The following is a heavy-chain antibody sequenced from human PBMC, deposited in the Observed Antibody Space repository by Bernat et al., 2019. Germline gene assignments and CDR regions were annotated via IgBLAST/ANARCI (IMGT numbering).Heavy chain of an antibody. Sequence: QVQLVESGGGVVQPGRSLRLSCAASGFTFSSYGMHWVRQAPGKGLEWVAVIWYDGSNKYYADSVKGRFTISRDNSKNTLYLQMNSLRAEDTAVYYCARAPSHGVYPFDFWGQGTLVTVSS. J-gene: IGHJ4*02. CDR1: GFTFSSYG. D-gene: IGHD4-17*01. CDR3: ARAPSHGVYPFDF. V-gene: IGHV3-33*01. CDR2: IWYDGSNK.